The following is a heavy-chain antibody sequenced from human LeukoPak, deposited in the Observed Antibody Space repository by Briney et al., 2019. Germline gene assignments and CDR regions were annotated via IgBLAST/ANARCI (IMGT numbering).Heavy chain of an antibody. CDR3: ARGSWAAFDI. Sequence: SETLSLTCTVSGGSISSGGYYWSWIRQPPGKGLEWIGYIYYSGSTNYNPSLKSRVTISVDTSKNQFSLKLSSVTAADTAVYYCARGSWAAFDIWGQGTMVTVSS. CDR2: IYYSGST. J-gene: IGHJ3*02. D-gene: IGHD7-27*01. CDR1: GGSISSGGYY. V-gene: IGHV4-61*08.